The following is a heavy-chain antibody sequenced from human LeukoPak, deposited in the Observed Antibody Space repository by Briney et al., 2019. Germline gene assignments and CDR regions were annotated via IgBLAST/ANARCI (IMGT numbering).Heavy chain of an antibody. V-gene: IGHV1-69*13. Sequence: AXVKVSCKASGGTFSSYAISWVRQAPGQGLEWMGGIIPIFGTANYAQKFQGRVTITADESTSTAYMELSSLRSEDTAVYYCARDRHGYRRFDYWGQGTLVTVSS. CDR3: ARDRHGYRRFDY. CDR2: IIPIFGTA. J-gene: IGHJ4*02. D-gene: IGHD5-24*01. CDR1: GGTFSSYA.